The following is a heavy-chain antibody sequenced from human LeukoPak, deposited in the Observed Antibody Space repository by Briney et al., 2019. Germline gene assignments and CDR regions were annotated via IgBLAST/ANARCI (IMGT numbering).Heavy chain of an antibody. CDR3: ARFGIQLWLRRGRFDY. CDR1: GGSFSGYY. Sequence: SETLSLTCAVYGGSFSGYYWSWIRQPPGKGLEWIGEINHSGSTNYNPSLKSRVTISVDTSKNQFSLELSSVTAADTAVYYCARFGIQLWLRRGRFDYWGQGTLVTVSS. D-gene: IGHD5-18*01. CDR2: INHSGST. V-gene: IGHV4-34*01. J-gene: IGHJ4*02.